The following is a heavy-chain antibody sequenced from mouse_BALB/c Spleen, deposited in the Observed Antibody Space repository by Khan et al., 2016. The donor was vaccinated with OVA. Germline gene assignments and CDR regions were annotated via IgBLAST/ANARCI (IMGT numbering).Heavy chain of an antibody. CDR1: GFSLTSYG. D-gene: IGHD1-1*01. CDR2: IWSDGFT. V-gene: IGHV2-6*02. J-gene: IGHJ4*01. CDR3: ARGIYYFGSRYMDY. Sequence: QVQLKESGPGLVAPSQSLSITCTVSGFSLTSYGVHWVRQPPGKGLEWLVVIWSDGFTTYNSALKSRLSISKDNSKSQIFLKMNSLQTDDTAIDYCARGIYYFGSRYMDYWGQGTSVTVSS.